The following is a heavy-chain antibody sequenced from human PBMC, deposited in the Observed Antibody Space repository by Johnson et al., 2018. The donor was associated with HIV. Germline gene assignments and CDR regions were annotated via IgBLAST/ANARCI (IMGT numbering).Heavy chain of an antibody. V-gene: IGHV3-30-3*01. CDR2: ISYDGSNK. CDR3: VRGLLWFGELLEAFDI. Sequence: QVQLVESGGGVVQPGRSLRLSCAASGFTFSSYGMHWVRQAPAKGLEWVAFISYDGSNKYYADSVQGRFTISRDNSKNTLYLQMNSLRAEDTAVYYCVRGLLWFGELLEAFDIWGQGTMVTVSS. CDR1: GFTFSSYG. D-gene: IGHD3-10*01. J-gene: IGHJ3*02.